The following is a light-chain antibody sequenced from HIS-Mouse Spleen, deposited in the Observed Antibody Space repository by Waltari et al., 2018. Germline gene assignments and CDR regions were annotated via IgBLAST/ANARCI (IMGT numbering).Light chain of an antibody. CDR2: RDS. CDR1: NIARKN. V-gene: IGLV3-9*01. J-gene: IGLJ2*01. Sequence: SYELTQPLSVSVALGPTARITCGGNNIARKNVHWYQQKPGQAPVLVLYRDSNRPSGIPERCSGSNSGNTATLTISRAQAGDEADYYCQVWDSSTVVFGGGTKLTVL. CDR3: QVWDSSTVV.